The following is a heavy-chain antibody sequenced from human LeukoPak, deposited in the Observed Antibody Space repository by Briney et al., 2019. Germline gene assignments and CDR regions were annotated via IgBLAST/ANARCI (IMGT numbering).Heavy chain of an antibody. J-gene: IGHJ4*02. CDR1: GYIFTGYY. Sequence: ASVKVSGKASGYIFTGYYMHWVRQAPGQGLEWMGWINPNSGGTNYAQKFQGRVTMTRDTSISTAYMELSRLRSDDTAVYYCARETIFGVVENLFDYWGQGTLVTVSS. V-gene: IGHV1-2*02. CDR2: INPNSGGT. CDR3: ARETIFGVVENLFDY. D-gene: IGHD3-3*01.